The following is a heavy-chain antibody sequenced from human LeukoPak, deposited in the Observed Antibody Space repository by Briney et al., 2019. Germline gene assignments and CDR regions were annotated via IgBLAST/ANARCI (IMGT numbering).Heavy chain of an antibody. V-gene: IGHV3-48*01. J-gene: IGHJ3*02. Sequence: GGSLRLSCAASGFTFSSYWMSWARQAPGKGLEWVSYISSSSSTIYYADSVKGRFALSRDNAKNSLYLQMNSLRAEDTAVYYCARDHHRRLYDSQARNTFDIWGQGTMVTVSS. D-gene: IGHD3-22*01. CDR2: ISSSSSTI. CDR3: ARDHHRRLYDSQARNTFDI. CDR1: GFTFSSYW.